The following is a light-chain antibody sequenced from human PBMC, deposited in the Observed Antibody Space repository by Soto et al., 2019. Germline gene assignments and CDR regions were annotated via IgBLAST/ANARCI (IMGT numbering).Light chain of an antibody. CDR1: QSVSIW. CDR2: KAS. V-gene: IGKV1-5*03. Sequence: DIQMTQSPSTLSASVGDTVSITCRASQSVSIWLAWYQQKPGKAPNLLIYKASSLESGVPSRFSGSGSGTEFTLTISSLHPEDFATYYCQQHHEYGAWTLGQGTKVDIK. J-gene: IGKJ1*01. CDR3: QQHHEYGAWT.